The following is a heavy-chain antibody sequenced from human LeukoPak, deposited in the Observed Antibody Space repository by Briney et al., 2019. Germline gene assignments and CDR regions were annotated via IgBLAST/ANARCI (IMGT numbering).Heavy chain of an antibody. Sequence: SETLSLTCAVYGGSFSGYYWSWIRQPPGKGLEWIGEINHSGSTNYNPSLKSRVTISVDTSKNQFSLKLSSVTAADTAVYYCARVWVMAYFDYWGQGTLVTVSS. CDR1: GGSFSGYY. J-gene: IGHJ4*02. D-gene: IGHD2-21*01. V-gene: IGHV4-34*01. CDR2: INHSGST. CDR3: ARVWVMAYFDY.